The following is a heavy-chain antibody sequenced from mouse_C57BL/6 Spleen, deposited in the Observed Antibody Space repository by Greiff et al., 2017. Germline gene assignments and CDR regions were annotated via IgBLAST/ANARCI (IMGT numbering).Heavy chain of an antibody. Sequence: VQLQQSGPVLVKPGASVKMSCKASGYTFTDYYMNWVKQSHGKSLEWIGVINPYNGGTSYNQKFKGKATLTVDKSSSTAYMELNSLTSEDSAVYYCARVKYDWYFDVWGTGTTVTVSS. J-gene: IGHJ1*03. CDR3: ARVKYDWYFDV. CDR2: INPYNGGT. D-gene: IGHD2-10*02. V-gene: IGHV1-19*01. CDR1: GYTFTDYY.